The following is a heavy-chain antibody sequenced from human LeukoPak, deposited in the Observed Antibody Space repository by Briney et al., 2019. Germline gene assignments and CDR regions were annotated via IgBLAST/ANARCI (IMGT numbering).Heavy chain of an antibody. CDR1: GFTFSSYE. CDR2: ISSSGSTI. CDR3: AKVTDSSGYGWCDY. V-gene: IGHV3-48*03. Sequence: GGSLRLSCAASGFTFSSYEMNWVRQAPGKGLEWVSYISSSGSTIYYADSVKGRFTISRDNAKNSLYLQMNSLRAEDTALYYCAKVTDSSGYGWCDYWGQGTLVTVSS. D-gene: IGHD3-22*01. J-gene: IGHJ4*02.